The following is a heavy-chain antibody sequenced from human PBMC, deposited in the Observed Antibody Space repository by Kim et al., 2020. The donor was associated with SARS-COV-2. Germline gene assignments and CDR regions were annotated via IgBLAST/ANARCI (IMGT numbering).Heavy chain of an antibody. CDR1: GFTFSSYA. J-gene: IGHJ4*02. Sequence: GGSLRLSCAASGFTFSSYAMSWVRQAPGKGLEWVSAISHSGGSTYYADSVKGRFTISRDHSKNTLYLQMNNLKAEDTAVYYCARDPRISTSWYLGDYWGQRTLVTVS. CDR3: ARDPRISTSWYLGDY. D-gene: IGHD6-13*01. V-gene: IGHV3-23*01. CDR2: ISHSGGST.